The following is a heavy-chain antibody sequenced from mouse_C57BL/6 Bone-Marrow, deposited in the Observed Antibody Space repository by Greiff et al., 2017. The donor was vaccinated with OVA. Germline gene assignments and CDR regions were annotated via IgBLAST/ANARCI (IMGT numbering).Heavy chain of an antibody. J-gene: IGHJ3*01. CDR2: IYPGDGDT. V-gene: IGHV1-80*01. CDR3: ASATAQARLFAY. CDR1: GYAFSSYW. Sequence: QVQLQQSGAELVKPGASVKISCKASGYAFSSYWMNWVKQRPGKGLEWIGQIYPGDGDTNYNGKFKGKATLTADKSSSTAYMQLSSLTSEDSAVYFCASATAQARLFAYWGQGTLVTVSA. D-gene: IGHD3-2*02.